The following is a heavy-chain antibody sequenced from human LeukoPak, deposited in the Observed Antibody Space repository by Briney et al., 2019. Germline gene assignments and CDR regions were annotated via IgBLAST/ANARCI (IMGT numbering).Heavy chain of an antibody. CDR2: ISSSSSTI. Sequence: PGGSLRLSCAASGFTFSSYAMSWVRQAPGKGLEWVSYISSSSSTIYYADSVKGRFTISRDNAKNSLYLQMNSLRAEDTAVYYCAREGYCSGGSCRAGDYWGQGTLVTVSS. J-gene: IGHJ4*02. D-gene: IGHD2-15*01. CDR1: GFTFSSYA. V-gene: IGHV3-48*04. CDR3: AREGYCSGGSCRAGDY.